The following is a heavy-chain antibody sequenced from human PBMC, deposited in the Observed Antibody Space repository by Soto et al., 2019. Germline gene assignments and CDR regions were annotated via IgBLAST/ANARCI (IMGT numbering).Heavy chain of an antibody. CDR3: TRDIDFGY. CDR2: TFYRSRWYN. D-gene: IGHD3-3*01. J-gene: IGHJ4*02. Sequence: PSQTLSLTCALSGDSVSSNSAGWNWIRQSPSRGLEWLGRTFYRSRWYNEYAVSVKGRITVSPDTSTNQISLQLSSVTPEDTAVYFCTRDIDFGYWGRGTQVTVSS. V-gene: IGHV6-1*01. CDR1: GDSVSSNSAG.